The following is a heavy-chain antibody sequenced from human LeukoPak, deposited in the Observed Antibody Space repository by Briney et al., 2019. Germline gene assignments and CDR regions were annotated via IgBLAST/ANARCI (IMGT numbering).Heavy chain of an antibody. CDR3: ARDGDFWSGYLYYFDY. J-gene: IGHJ4*02. Sequence: GGSLRLSCAASGFTFSSYSMNWVRQAPGKGLEWVSSISSSSSYIYYADSVKGRFTISRDNAKNSLWLQMDSLRADDTAVYYCARDGDFWSGYLYYFDYWGQGTLVTVSS. V-gene: IGHV3-21*06. CDR2: ISSSSSYI. D-gene: IGHD3-3*01. CDR1: GFTFSSYS.